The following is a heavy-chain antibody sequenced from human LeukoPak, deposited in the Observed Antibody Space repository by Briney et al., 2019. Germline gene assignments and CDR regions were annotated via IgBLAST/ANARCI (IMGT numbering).Heavy chain of an antibody. J-gene: IGHJ3*02. CDR3: ARDFRGVFSVDAFDI. D-gene: IGHD2-8*01. CDR1: GFTFSSYA. CDR2: ISGSGGST. V-gene: IGHV3-23*01. Sequence: GGSLRLSCAASGFTFSSYAMSWVRQAPGKGLEWVSAISGSGGSTYYADSVKGRFTISRDNSKNTLDLQMNSLRAEDTAVYYCARDFRGVFSVDAFDIWGQGTMVTVSS.